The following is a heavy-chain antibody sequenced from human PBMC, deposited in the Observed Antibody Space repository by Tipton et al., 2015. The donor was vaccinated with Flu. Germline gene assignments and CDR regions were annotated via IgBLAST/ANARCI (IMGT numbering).Heavy chain of an antibody. CDR1: GGSIRSASDY. CDR3: ARDRIVNGFWTGYERYGMDV. V-gene: IGHV4-39*07. J-gene: IGHJ6*02. CDR2: IHYSGKT. D-gene: IGHD3/OR15-3a*01. Sequence: TLSLTCTVSGGSIRSASDYWGWVRQTPGKGLEWIGNIHYSGKTYYNMPLKSRVTISVDTSNNQFSLKLTSVTAADTGLYYCARDRIVNGFWTGYERYGMDVWCQGTTVTVSS.